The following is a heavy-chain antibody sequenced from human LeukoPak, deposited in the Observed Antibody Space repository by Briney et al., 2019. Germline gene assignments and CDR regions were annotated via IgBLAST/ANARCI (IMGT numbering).Heavy chain of an antibody. D-gene: IGHD2-2*02. Sequence: GGSLRLSCAASGFTFSSYAMSWVRQAPGKGLEWVSAISGSGGSTYYADSVKGRFTISRDNSKNTLYLQMNSLRAEDTAVYYCARSVVPAAIYGHYFQHWGQGTLVTVSS. CDR2: ISGSGGST. CDR3: ARSVVPAAIYGHYFQH. CDR1: GFTFSSYA. V-gene: IGHV3-23*01. J-gene: IGHJ1*01.